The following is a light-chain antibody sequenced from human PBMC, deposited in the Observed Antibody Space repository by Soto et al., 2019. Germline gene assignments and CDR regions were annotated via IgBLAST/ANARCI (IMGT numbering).Light chain of an antibody. CDR3: ASWDDNLNGPLL. J-gene: IGLJ2*01. CDR2: NNN. Sequence: QSVLTQPPSASGTPGQRVTISCSGGSSNIGRNSVSWYQQVPGTAPKLIIFNNNERPSGIPGRFSGSKSGASASLAIVGLKSEDEADYFCASWDDNLNGPLLFGGGTKVTVL. V-gene: IGLV1-44*01. CDR1: SSNIGRNS.